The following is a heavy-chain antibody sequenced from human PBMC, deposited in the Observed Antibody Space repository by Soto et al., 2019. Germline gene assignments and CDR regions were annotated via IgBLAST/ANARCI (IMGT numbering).Heavy chain of an antibody. V-gene: IGHV4-30-2*01. CDR3: ARAHYGDYGYGMDV. CDR2: IYHSGST. J-gene: IGHJ6*02. Sequence: PSETLSLTCAVSGGSISSGGYSWSWVRQPPGKGLEWIGYIYHSGSTYYNPSLKSRDTISVDRSKKQFSLKLRSKTAADTAVYYCARAHYGDYGYGMDVWGQGTTVTVS. D-gene: IGHD4-17*01. CDR1: GGSISSGGYS.